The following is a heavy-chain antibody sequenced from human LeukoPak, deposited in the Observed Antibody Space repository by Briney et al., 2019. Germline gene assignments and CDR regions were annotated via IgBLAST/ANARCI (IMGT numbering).Heavy chain of an antibody. V-gene: IGHV4-34*01. J-gene: IGHJ4*02. D-gene: IGHD2-15*01. CDR2: INHSGST. CDR1: GGSFSGYY. Sequence: KSSETLSLTCAVYGGSFSGYYWSWIRQPPGKGLEWIGEINHSGSTNYNPSLKSRVTISVDTSKNQFSLKLSSVTAADTAEFFCARGGGRGAFDPYYFDYWGQGTLVTVSS. CDR3: ARGGGRGAFDPYYFDY.